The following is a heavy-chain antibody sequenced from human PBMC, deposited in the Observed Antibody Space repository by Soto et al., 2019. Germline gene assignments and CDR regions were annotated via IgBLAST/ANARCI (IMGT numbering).Heavy chain of an antibody. D-gene: IGHD3-22*01. J-gene: IGHJ5*02. CDR1: GYTFTSYA. CDR2: INAGNGNT. Sequence: GASVKVSCKASGYTFTSYAMHWVRQAPGQRLEWMGWINAGNGNTKYSQKFQGRVTITRDTSASTAYMELSSLRSEDTAVYYCARALTYYYDSSGYVGWFDPWGQGTLVTVSS. V-gene: IGHV1-3*01. CDR3: ARALTYYYDSSGYVGWFDP.